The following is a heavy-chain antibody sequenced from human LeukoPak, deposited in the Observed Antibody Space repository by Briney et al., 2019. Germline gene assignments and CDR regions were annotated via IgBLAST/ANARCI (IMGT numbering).Heavy chain of an antibody. V-gene: IGHV1-8*01. J-gene: IGHJ4*02. CDR3: ARVRSGSRRGYCSGGSCYPFDY. CDR1: GYTCTRYD. D-gene: IGHD2-15*01. CDR2: MSPNRGNT. Sequence: GASVKVSCKASGYTCTRYDINWVPQATGQGLEWMGWMSPNRGNTGYAQKFQGRVTMNRNTSISTAYMELSSLRSEDTAVYYCARVRSGSRRGYCSGGSCYPFDYWGQGTLVTVSS.